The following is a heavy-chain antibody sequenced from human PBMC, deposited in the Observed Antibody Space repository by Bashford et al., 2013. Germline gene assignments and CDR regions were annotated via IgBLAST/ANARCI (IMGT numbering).Heavy chain of an antibody. Sequence: GESLKISCKGSEYTFISYWIGWVRQMPGKGLEWMGIIYPGDSDTRYSPSFQGQVTISADKSINTAYLQWSTLKASDTAMYYCARHLPENSLPHYYYAMDVWGQGTTVTVSS. CDR2: IYPGDSDT. CDR1: EYTFISYW. D-gene: IGHD4-23*01. V-gene: IGHV5-51*01. CDR3: ARHLPENSLPHYYYAMDV. J-gene: IGHJ6*02.